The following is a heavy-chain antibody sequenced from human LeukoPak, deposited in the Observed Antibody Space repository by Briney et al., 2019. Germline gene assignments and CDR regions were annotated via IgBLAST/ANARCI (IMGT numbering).Heavy chain of an antibody. CDR2: INPNSGGT. CDR1: GYTFTGYY. Sequence: ASVKVSCKASGYTFTGYYMQWVRQAPGQGLEWMGWINPNSGGTNYAQKFQGRVTMTRDTSISTAYMELSRLRSDAKGVYYCARGYDDGAGGDYYNRFVTWGQGTLVTVSS. J-gene: IGHJ5*02. V-gene: IGHV1-2*02. CDR3: ARGYDDGAGGDYYNRFVT. D-gene: IGHD5-12*01.